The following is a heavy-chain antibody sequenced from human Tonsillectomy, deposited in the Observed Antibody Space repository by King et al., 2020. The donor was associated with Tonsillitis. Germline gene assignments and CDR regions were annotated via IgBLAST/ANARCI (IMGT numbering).Heavy chain of an antibody. D-gene: IGHD2-8*02. V-gene: IGHV1-2*02. J-gene: IGHJ5*02. Sequence: VQLVESGAEVKTPGASVKVSCKASGYTFTAYYIHWVRQAPVQGLEWMVWNNVNSGATSYAQNFQGRVTLTRDTSISTAYMELSRLTSDDTAVYYCARGTGTSWFVPWGQGTLVTVSS. CDR3: ARGTGTSWFVP. CDR2: NNVNSGAT. CDR1: GYTFTAYY.